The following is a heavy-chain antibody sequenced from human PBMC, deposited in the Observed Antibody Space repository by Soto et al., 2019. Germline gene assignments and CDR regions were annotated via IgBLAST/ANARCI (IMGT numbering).Heavy chain of an antibody. CDR2: IIPIFGTA. V-gene: IGHV1-69*01. Sequence: QVQLVQSGAEVKKPGSSVKVSCKASGGTFSSYAISWVRQAPGQGLEWMGGIIPIFGTANYAQKFQGRVTITADESTSTAYMALSSLRSEDTAVYYCARGDSKALRGGSHFTTYYFDYWGQGTLVTVSS. J-gene: IGHJ4*02. CDR3: ARGDSKALRGGSHFTTYYFDY. CDR1: GGTFSSYA. D-gene: IGHD1-26*01.